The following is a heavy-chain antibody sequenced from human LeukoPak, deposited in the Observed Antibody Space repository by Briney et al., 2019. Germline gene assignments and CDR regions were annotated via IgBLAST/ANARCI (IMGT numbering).Heavy chain of an antibody. CDR3: ARDASDHDAFDI. Sequence: SQTLSLTCTVSGDSISSGDYYWSWIRQPPGKGLEWIGYIYYSGSTYYNPSLKSRVTISVDTSKNQFSLKLSSVTAADTAVYYCARDASDHDAFDIWGQGTMVTVSS. CDR1: GDSISSGDYY. J-gene: IGHJ3*02. D-gene: IGHD2-21*01. CDR2: IYYSGST. V-gene: IGHV4-30-4*08.